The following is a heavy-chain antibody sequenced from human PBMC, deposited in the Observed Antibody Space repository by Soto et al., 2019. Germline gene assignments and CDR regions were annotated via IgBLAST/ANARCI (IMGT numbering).Heavy chain of an antibody. CDR3: ASGRDGYHPRGY. V-gene: IGHV1-24*01. CDR1: GNTLTKLP. D-gene: IGHD5-12*01. J-gene: IGHJ4*02. Sequence: QVQLVQSGAEVKKPGASVKVSCHLSGNTLTKLPMHWVRQAPGKGLEWMGGYDPDDDGTIYAENFQGRLTMTEDTSTNTAYMELSRLTSEDTAVYYCASGRDGYHPRGYWGQGTLV. CDR2: YDPDDDGT.